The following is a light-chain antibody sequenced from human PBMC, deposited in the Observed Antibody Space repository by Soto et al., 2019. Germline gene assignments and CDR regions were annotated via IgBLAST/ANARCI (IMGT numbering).Light chain of an antibody. CDR3: CSYAGSYV. J-gene: IGLJ1*01. CDR2: DVS. CDR1: SSDVGGYNY. Sequence: QSVLTQPRSVSGSPGQSVTISCTGTSSDVGGYNYVSWYQQHPGKAPKLMIYDVSKRPSGVPDRFSGSKSGNPASLTISGLQAEDEADYYCCSYAGSYVFGTWTKETVL. V-gene: IGLV2-11*01.